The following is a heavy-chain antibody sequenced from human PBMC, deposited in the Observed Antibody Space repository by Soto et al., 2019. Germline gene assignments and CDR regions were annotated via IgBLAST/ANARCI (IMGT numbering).Heavy chain of an antibody. CDR2: IYYSGST. J-gene: IGHJ4*02. Sequence: PSETLSLTCTVSGGSISSSSYYWGWIRQPPGKGLEWIGSIYYSGSTYYNPSLKSRVTISVDTSKNQFSLKLSSVTAADTAVYYCARGYPGADYWGQGTLVTVSS. V-gene: IGHV4-39*01. D-gene: IGHD6-13*01. CDR1: GGSISSSSYY. CDR3: ARGYPGADY.